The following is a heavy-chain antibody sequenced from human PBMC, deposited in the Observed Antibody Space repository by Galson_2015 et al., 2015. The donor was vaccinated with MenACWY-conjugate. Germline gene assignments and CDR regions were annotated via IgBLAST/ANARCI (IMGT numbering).Heavy chain of an antibody. D-gene: IGHD6-6*01. J-gene: IGHJ5*02. CDR2: ISSSSSYI. CDR1: GFTLSNYN. V-gene: IGHV3-21*01. Sequence: SLRLSCAASGFTLSNYNMNWVRQTPGKGLEWVSCISSSSSYIYYADSVKGRFPISRDNAKNSLYLQMNSLRAEDTAVYYCAKGTIAARPNWFDPWGQGTLVTVSS. CDR3: AKGTIAARPNWFDP.